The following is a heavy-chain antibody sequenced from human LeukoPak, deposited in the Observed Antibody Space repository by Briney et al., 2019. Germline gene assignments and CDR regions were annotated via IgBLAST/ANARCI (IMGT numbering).Heavy chain of an antibody. V-gene: IGHV3-23*01. D-gene: IGHD2-21*02. CDR1: GFTFSSYA. CDR3: AKATSLAYCGGDCYYFDY. CDR2: ISGSGGST. Sequence: GGSLRLSCAASGFTFSSYAMSWVRQAPGKGLEWVSAISGSGGSTYYADSVKGRFTISRDNSKNTLYLQMNSLRAEDTAVYYCAKATSLAYCGGDCYYFDYWGQGTLVTVSS. J-gene: IGHJ4*02.